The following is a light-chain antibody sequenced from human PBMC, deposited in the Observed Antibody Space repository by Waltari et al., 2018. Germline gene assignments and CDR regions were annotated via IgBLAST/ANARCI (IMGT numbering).Light chain of an antibody. V-gene: IGLV2-23*03. Sequence: QSALTQPASVSGSPGQSITISCTGTSSDVGSYDLVSWYQQHPGKAPKLIVYEGNKRPSGFSNRFSGSKSGNTASLTISGLQAEDEADHYCCSYAGDSAFVVLGGGTKLTVL. J-gene: IGLJ2*01. CDR3: CSYAGDSAFVV. CDR1: SSDVGSYDL. CDR2: EGN.